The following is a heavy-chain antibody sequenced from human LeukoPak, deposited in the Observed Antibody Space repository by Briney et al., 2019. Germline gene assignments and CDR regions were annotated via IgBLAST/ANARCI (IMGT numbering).Heavy chain of an antibody. D-gene: IGHD2-21*02. J-gene: IGHJ4*02. CDR2: IYPGDPDT. CDR3: ARRSGVTATLNYFDY. V-gene: IGHV5-51*01. Sequence: GESLKISCKGSGYSFTKYWIGWVRQMPGKGLEWMGIIYPGDPDTTYSPSFQGQVTISADKSISTAYLQWSSLRASDTAIYYCARRSGVTATLNYFDYWGQGTLVTVSS. CDR1: GYSFTKYW.